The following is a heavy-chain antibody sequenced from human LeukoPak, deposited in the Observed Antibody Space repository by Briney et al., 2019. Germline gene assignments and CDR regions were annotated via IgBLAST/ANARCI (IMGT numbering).Heavy chain of an antibody. Sequence: GGSLRLSCAASGFTFSSYSMNWVRQAPGKGLEWVSYISSSSTIYYADSVKGRFTISRDNAKNSLYLQMNSLRAEDTAVYYCAREGSTIFYDYWGQGTLVTVSS. CDR3: AREGSTIFYDY. D-gene: IGHD3-3*01. CDR1: GFTFSSYS. CDR2: ISSSSTI. V-gene: IGHV3-48*01. J-gene: IGHJ4*02.